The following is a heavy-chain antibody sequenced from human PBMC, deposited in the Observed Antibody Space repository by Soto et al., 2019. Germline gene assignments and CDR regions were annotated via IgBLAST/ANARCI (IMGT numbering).Heavy chain of an antibody. D-gene: IGHD2-21*02. Sequence: PSETLSLTCTVSGGSISSGGYYWSWVRQAPGKGLEWVSVIYSGGSTYYADSVKGRFTISRDNSKNTLYLQMNSLRAEDTAVYYCRGHVVVTAFIDYWGQGTLVTVSS. CDR2: IYSGGST. V-gene: IGHV3-53*01. CDR1: GGSISSGGYY. CDR3: RGHVVVTAFIDY. J-gene: IGHJ4*02.